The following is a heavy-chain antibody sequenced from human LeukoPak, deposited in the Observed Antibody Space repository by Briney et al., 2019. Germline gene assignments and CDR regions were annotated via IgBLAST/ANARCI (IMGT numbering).Heavy chain of an antibody. CDR2: IYTSGST. V-gene: IGHV4-4*07. J-gene: IGHJ4*02. D-gene: IGHD2-21*01. CDR3: ARLWQDWAHQDC. Sequence: SETLSLTCTVSGGSISSYYWSWVRQPAGKGLEWIGRIYTSGSTNYNPSLKSRVTMSVDTSKNQFSLKLSSVTAADTAVYYCARLWQDWAHQDCWGQGTLVTVSS. CDR1: GGSISSYY.